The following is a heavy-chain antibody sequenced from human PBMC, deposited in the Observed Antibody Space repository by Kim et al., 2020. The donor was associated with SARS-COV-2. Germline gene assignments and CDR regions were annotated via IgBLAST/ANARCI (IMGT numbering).Heavy chain of an antibody. D-gene: IGHD3-22*01. Sequence: GGSLRLSCAASGFTFSSYWMSWVRQAPGKGLEWVANIKQDGSEKYYVDSVKGRFTISRDNAKNSLYLQMNSLRAEDTAVYYCARMGGYYYDSSVLGAPVWGQGTLVTVSS. V-gene: IGHV3-7*01. CDR3: ARMGGYYYDSSVLGAPV. CDR2: IKQDGSEK. J-gene: IGHJ4*02. CDR1: GFTFSSYW.